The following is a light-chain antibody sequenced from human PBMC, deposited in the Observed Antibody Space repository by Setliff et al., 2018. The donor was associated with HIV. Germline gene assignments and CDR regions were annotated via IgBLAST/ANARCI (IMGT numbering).Light chain of an antibody. CDR1: SSDVGGYDF. CDR2: DVS. Sequence: SALTQPASVSGSPGQSITISCIGTSSDVGGYDFVSWYQQRPGKAPKLIIFDVSERPSGVSHRFSGSKSGNTASLTISGLQTVDEADYFCASYRSPATYVVGSGTKVTVL. CDR3: ASYRSPATYV. J-gene: IGLJ1*01. V-gene: IGLV2-14*03.